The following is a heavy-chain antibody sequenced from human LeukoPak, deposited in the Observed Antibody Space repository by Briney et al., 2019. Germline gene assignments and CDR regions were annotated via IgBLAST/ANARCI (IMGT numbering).Heavy chain of an antibody. CDR1: GYTLTSYG. CDR3: ARGHYDFWSGHLAIDY. Sequence: GASVKVSCKASGYTLTSYGISWVRQAPGQGLEWMGWISAYNGNTNYAQKLQGRVTVTTDTSTSTAYMELRSLRSDDTAVYYCARGHYDFWSGHLAIDYWGQGTLVTVSS. J-gene: IGHJ4*02. CDR2: ISAYNGNT. D-gene: IGHD3-3*01. V-gene: IGHV1-18*01.